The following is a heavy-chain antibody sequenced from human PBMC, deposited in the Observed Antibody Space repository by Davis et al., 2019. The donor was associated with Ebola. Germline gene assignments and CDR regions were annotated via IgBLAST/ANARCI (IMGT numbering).Heavy chain of an antibody. CDR3: AMGSSGYLAAFDI. J-gene: IGHJ3*02. CDR1: GYTLTELS. CDR2: FDPEDGET. Sequence: ASVKVSCKVSGYTLTELSMHWVRQAPGKGLEWMGGFDPEDGETIYAQKFQGRVTMTEDTSTDTDYMELRSLRSEDTAVYYCAMGSSGYLAAFDIWGQGTMVTVSS. D-gene: IGHD3-22*01. V-gene: IGHV1-24*01.